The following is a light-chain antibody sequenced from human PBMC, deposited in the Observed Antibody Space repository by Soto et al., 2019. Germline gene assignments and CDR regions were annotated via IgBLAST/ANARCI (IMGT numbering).Light chain of an antibody. CDR1: QSVSNNY. Sequence: EVVLTQSPGTLSVSPGDKATLSCRASQSVSNNYLAWYQQKPGQAPRLLIYGASNRATGIPDRFSGSGSGTDFTLTISRLEPEDFAVYYCQHYGSSGTFGQGTKVDIK. V-gene: IGKV3-20*01. CDR3: QHYGSSGT. CDR2: GAS. J-gene: IGKJ1*01.